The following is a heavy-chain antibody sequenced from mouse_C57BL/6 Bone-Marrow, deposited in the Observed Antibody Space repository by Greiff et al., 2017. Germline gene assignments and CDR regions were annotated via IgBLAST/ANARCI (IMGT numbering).Heavy chain of an antibody. CDR1: GYAFSSSW. D-gene: IGHD1-1*01. CDR3: LYGSSGYFDY. CDR2: IYPGDGDT. J-gene: IGHJ2*01. Sequence: QVQLQQSGPELVKPGASVKISCKASGYAFSSSWMNWVKQRPGKGLEWIGRIYPGDGDTNYNGKFKGKATLTADKSSSTAYMQLSSLTSEDSAVYCCLYGSSGYFDYWGQGTTLTVSS. V-gene: IGHV1-82*01.